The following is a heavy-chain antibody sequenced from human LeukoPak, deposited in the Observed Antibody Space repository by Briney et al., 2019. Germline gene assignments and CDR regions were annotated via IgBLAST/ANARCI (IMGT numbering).Heavy chain of an antibody. Sequence: PSETLSLTCTVSGDSLSNYYWSWIRQPPGKGLEWIGYIYYSGSTNYNPSLKSRVTISVDTSKNQFSLKLSSVTAADTAVYYCAREMAVAGTDDAFDIWGQGTMVTVSS. V-gene: IGHV4-59*01. CDR1: GDSLSNYY. J-gene: IGHJ3*02. D-gene: IGHD6-19*01. CDR2: IYYSGST. CDR3: AREMAVAGTDDAFDI.